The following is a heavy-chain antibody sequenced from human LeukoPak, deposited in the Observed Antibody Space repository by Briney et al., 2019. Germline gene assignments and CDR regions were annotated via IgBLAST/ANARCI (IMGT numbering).Heavy chain of an antibody. CDR3: ARAWDGDYSSSFPFDY. J-gene: IGHJ4*02. Sequence: PGGSLRLSCAASGFTFSSYGMHWVRQAPGKGLEWVANIKQDGSEKYYVDSVKGRFTISRDNAKNSLYLQMNSLRAEDTAVYYCARAWDGDYSSSFPFDYWGQGTLVTVSS. CDR2: IKQDGSEK. D-gene: IGHD6-6*01. V-gene: IGHV3-7*01. CDR1: GFTFSSYG.